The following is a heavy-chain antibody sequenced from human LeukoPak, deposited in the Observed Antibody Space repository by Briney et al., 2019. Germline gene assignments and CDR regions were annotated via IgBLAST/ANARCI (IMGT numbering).Heavy chain of an antibody. J-gene: IGHJ4*02. CDR2: IKQDGSEK. V-gene: IGHV3-7*01. D-gene: IGHD3-10*01. CDR1: GFTFSSYW. CDR3: ARDLGPYYFDY. Sequence: GGSLRLSCAASGFTFSSYWMSWVRQAPGKGLEWVANIKQDGSEKYYVDSVKGRFTISRDNAKNSLYLRMNSLRAEDTAVYYCARDLGPYYFDYWGQGTLVTVSS.